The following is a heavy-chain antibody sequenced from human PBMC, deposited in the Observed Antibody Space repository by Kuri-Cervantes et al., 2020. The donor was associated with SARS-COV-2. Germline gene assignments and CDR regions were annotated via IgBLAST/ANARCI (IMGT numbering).Heavy chain of an antibody. D-gene: IGHD3-16*01. V-gene: IGHV3-23*01. CDR2: ISGNGCST. CDR1: GFTFSYYG. J-gene: IGHJ4*02. CDR3: ANRGGPNDY. Sequence: GGSLRLSCAASGFTFSYYGMHWVRQAPGQGLEWVSAISGNGCSTYYADSLKGRFTNSRDNSKNKLYPQKNSLKAEDTAVYYCANRGGPNDYWGQGTLVTVSS.